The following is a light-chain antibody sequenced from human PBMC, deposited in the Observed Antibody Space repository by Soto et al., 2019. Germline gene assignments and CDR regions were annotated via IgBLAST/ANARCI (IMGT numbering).Light chain of an antibody. CDR3: QQRRNWPDT. V-gene: IGKV3-11*01. Sequence: EIVLTQSPATLSLSPGERATLSCRASQSVSSYLAWYQQKPGQAPRLLIYDASNRATGIPARFSGSGSGTDFTLTISSLEPEDFVVYYCQQRRNWPDTFGQGTKLEIK. CDR1: QSVSSY. CDR2: DAS. J-gene: IGKJ2*01.